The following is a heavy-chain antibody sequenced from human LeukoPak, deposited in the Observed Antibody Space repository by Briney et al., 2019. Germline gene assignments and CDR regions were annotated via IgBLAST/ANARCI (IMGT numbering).Heavy chain of an antibody. CDR1: GGSISSYY. J-gene: IGHJ4*02. V-gene: IGHV4-34*01. Sequence: SETLSPTCTVSGGSISSYYWSWIRQPPGKGLEWIGEINHSGSTNYNPSLKSRVTISVDTSKNQFSLKLSSVTAADTAVYYCARGRDYAYYWGQGTLVTVSS. CDR3: ARGRDYAYY. D-gene: IGHD4-17*01. CDR2: INHSGST.